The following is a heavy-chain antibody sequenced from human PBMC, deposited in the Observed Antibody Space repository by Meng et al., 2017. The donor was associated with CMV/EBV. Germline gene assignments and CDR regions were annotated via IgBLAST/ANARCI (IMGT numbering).Heavy chain of an antibody. CDR3: ARGMTTDYYYYGMDV. J-gene: IGHJ6*02. CDR1: GYTFTGYY. V-gene: IGHV1-2*02. Sequence: ASLKVSCKASGYTFTGYYMHWVRQAPGQGLEWMGWINPNSGGTNYAQKFQGRVTMTRDTSISTAYMELSRLRSDDTAVYYCARGMTTDYYYYGMDVWGQGTTVTVSS. D-gene: IGHD4-11*01. CDR2: INPNSGGT.